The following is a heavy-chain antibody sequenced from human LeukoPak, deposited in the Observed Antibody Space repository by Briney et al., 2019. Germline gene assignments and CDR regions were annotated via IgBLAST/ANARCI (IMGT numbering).Heavy chain of an antibody. J-gene: IGHJ4*02. V-gene: IGHV3-21*01. D-gene: IGHD3-22*01. CDR3: ARSRSGYYEDY. CDR1: GFTFSSYS. Sequence: GGSLRLSCAASGFTFSSYSMNWVRQAPGKGLEGVSCISSSSSYIYYADSVKGRFTISRDNAKNSLSLQVNSLSAEDTAVYYCARSRSGYYEDYWGQGTLVTVSS. CDR2: ISSSSSYI.